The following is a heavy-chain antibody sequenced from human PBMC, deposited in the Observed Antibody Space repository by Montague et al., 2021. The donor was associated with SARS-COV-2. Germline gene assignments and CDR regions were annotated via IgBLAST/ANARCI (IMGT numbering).Heavy chain of an antibody. D-gene: IGHD2-2*02. V-gene: IGHV4-34*01. Sequence: SETLSLTCAVSGGSFSRYYWRWIRQPPGKGLEWIGEISQSGNTKYNPSLQSRVSISLDTSRNQFFLKVSSVTAADTAIYYCARLGDGIVPSPILGLGPYYSFYYMDVWGKGTTVTVSS. CDR3: ARLGDGIVPSPILGLGPYYSFYYMDV. CDR1: GGSFSRYY. CDR2: ISQSGNT. J-gene: IGHJ6*03.